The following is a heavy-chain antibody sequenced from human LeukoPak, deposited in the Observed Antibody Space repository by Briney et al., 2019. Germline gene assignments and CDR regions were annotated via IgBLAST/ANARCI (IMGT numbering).Heavy chain of an antibody. V-gene: IGHV4-34*01. D-gene: IGHD2-2*01. J-gene: IGHJ4*02. CDR1: GGSFSGYY. CDR2: INHSGST. Sequence: SETLSLPCAVYGGSFSGYYWSWIRQPPGKGLEWIGEINHSGSTNYNPSLKSRVTISVDTSKNQFSLKLRSVAAADTAVFYCAGSVQVPAAFVYGGQGTLVTVSS. CDR3: AGSVQVPAAFVY.